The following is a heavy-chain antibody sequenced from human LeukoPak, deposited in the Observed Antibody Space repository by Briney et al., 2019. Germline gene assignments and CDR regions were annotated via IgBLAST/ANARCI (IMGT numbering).Heavy chain of an antibody. CDR2: INTRTGDT. CDR1: GYTFYNYA. J-gene: IGHJ4*02. D-gene: IGHD6-6*01. CDR3: ARDRGSSTPNDY. V-gene: IGHV1-3*04. Sequence: ASVKVSCKASGYTFYNYAIHWLRQAPGQGLEWMGWINTRTGDTEYSQKFQGRVSITKDTPESTAYMELRSLRSEDTAVYYCARDRGSSTPNDYWGQGTLVTVSS.